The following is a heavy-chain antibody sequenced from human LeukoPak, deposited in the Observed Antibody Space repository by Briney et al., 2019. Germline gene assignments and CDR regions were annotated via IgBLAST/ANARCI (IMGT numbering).Heavy chain of an antibody. CDR1: ASIFTNCA. Sequence: LPGGSLRLSCAASASIFTNCALHWVRQAPGKGLEWVSAISGSGGSTYYADSVKGRFTISRDNSKNTLYLQMNSLRAEDTAVYYCAKLEWLRSPFDYWGQGTLVTVSS. J-gene: IGHJ4*02. CDR2: ISGSGGST. CDR3: AKLEWLRSPFDY. V-gene: IGHV3-23*01. D-gene: IGHD5-12*01.